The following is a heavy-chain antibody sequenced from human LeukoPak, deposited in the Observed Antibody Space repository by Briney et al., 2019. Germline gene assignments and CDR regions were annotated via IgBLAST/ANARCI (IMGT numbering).Heavy chain of an antibody. CDR1: GYSFTSYW. V-gene: IGHV5-51*01. Sequence: GESLKISCKGSGYSFTSYWIGWVRQMPGKGLEWMGIIYPGDSDTRYSPSFQGQVTISADKSISTAYLQWSSLKASDTAMYYCARRAYYYDSSGYFPFDYWDQGTLVTVSS. J-gene: IGHJ4*02. CDR2: IYPGDSDT. CDR3: ARRAYYYDSSGYFPFDY. D-gene: IGHD3-22*01.